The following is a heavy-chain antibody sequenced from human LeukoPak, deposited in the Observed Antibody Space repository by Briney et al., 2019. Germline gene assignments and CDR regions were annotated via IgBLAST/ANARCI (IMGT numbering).Heavy chain of an antibody. CDR1: GFTFSSYG. D-gene: IGHD3-22*01. J-gene: IGHJ4*02. V-gene: IGHV3-30*18. CDR2: ISYDGSNK. CDR3: AKVVVVSPQY. Sequence: GGSLRLSCAASGFTFSSYGMHWVRQAPGKGLEWVAVISYDGSNKYYADSVKGRFTISRDNSKNTLYLQMNSLRAEDTAVYYCAKVVVVSPQYWGQGTLVTVSS.